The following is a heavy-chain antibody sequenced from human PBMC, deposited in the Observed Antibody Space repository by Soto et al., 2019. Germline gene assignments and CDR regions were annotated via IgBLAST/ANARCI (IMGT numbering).Heavy chain of an antibody. CDR2: INHSGST. Sequence: QVQLQQWGAGLLTPSETLSLTCAVYGGSFSGYYWSWIRQPPGKGLEWIGEINHSGSTNYNPSLKSRVTISVDTSKNQFSLKLSSVTAADTAVYYCARVKQWLVPGFDPWGQGTLVTVSS. D-gene: IGHD6-19*01. CDR3: ARVKQWLVPGFDP. V-gene: IGHV4-34*01. J-gene: IGHJ5*02. CDR1: GGSFSGYY.